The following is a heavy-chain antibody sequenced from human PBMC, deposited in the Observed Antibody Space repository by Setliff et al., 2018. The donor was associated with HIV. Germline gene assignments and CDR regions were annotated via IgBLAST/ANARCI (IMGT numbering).Heavy chain of an antibody. D-gene: IGHD3-22*01. CDR1: GFTVSSNF. CDR2: IKSRTDGGTT. V-gene: IGHV3-15*07. J-gene: IGHJ3*02. Sequence: GGSLRLSCAASGFTVSSNFMTWVRQAPGKGLEWVSVIKSRTDGGTTDYAAPVKGRVTISRDDSKNTLYLQMNSLRAEDTAVYYCARGDSPPLYYDSSGYYSPDAFDIWGQGTMVTVSS. CDR3: ARGDSPPLYYDSSGYYSPDAFDI.